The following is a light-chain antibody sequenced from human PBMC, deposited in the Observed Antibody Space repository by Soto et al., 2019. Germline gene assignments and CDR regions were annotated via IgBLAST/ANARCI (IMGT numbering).Light chain of an antibody. CDR2: AAS. J-gene: IGKJ1*01. Sequence: DIQMTQSPSTLSGSVGDRVTITCRASQTISSWLAWYQQKPGKAPKLLIYAASTLQSGVPSRFSGSGSGTDFTLTISSLQPEHFATYYRQQSYSTPWTFGQGTKVDI. CDR3: QQSYSTPWT. CDR1: QTISSW. V-gene: IGKV1-39*01.